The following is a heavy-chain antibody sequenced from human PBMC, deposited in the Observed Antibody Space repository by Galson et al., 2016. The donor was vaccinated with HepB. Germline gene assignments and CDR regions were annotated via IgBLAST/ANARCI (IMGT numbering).Heavy chain of an antibody. CDR3: GRGKGATYGVDV. V-gene: IGHV3-43*01. J-gene: IGHJ6*02. CDR1: GFTFDEYT. Sequence: SLRLSCAASGFTFDEYTMHWVRQAPGKGLEWVSLISWDGVSIHYGDSVKGRFTISRDNSKNSLYLQMNSLRTEDTALYYCGRGKGATYGVDVWGQGTTVTVSS. CDR2: ISWDGVSI.